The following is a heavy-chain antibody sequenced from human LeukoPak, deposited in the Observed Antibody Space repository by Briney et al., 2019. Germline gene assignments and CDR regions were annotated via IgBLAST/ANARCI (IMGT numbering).Heavy chain of an antibody. J-gene: IGHJ5*02. Sequence: KTSETLSLTCAVYGGSFSGYYWSWIRQPPGKGLEWIGEINHSGSTNYNPSLKSRVTISVDTSKNQFSLKLSSVTAADTAVYCCARGIYWFDPWGQGTLVTVSS. CDR3: ARGIYWFDP. CDR1: GGSFSGYY. CDR2: INHSGST. V-gene: IGHV4-34*01.